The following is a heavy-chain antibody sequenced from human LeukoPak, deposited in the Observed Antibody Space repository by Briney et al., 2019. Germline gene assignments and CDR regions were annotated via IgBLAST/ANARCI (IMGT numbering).Heavy chain of an antibody. CDR1: GYSLTELS. CDR2: FDPDDGET. CDR3: ARISPSSWYYYYYYYMDV. J-gene: IGHJ6*03. D-gene: IGHD6-13*01. Sequence: ASVKVSCKVSGYSLTELSVRWVRQVSERGLEWMGGFDPDDGETVYAQKFQGRITMTEDTSTDTAYMELRSLRSDDTAVYYCARISPSSWYYYYYYYMDVWGKGTTVTVSS. V-gene: IGHV1-24*01.